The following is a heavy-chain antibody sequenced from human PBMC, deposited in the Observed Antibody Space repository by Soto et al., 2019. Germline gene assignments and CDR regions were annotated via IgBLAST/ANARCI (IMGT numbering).Heavy chain of an antibody. CDR3: AKDDITIFGVVITMGY. CDR1: GFTFSSYG. V-gene: IGHV3-30*18. D-gene: IGHD3-3*01. CDR2: ISYDGSNK. J-gene: IGHJ4*02. Sequence: QVQLVESGGGVVQPGRSLRLSCAASGFTFSSYGMHWVRQAPGKGLEWVAVISYDGSNKYYADSVKGRFTISRDNSKNTLYLQMNSLRAEDTAVYYCAKDDITIFGVVITMGYWGQGTLVTVSS.